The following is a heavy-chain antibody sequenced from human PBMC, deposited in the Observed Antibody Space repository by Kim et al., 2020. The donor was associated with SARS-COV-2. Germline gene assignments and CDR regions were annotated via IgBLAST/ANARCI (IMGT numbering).Heavy chain of an antibody. Sequence: SQTLSLTCAVYGGSFSGYYWSWIRQPPGKGLEWIGEINHSGSTNYNPSLKSRVTISVDTSKNQFSLKLSSVTAADTAVYYCASSSWYRLPSPWGQGTLVTVSS. D-gene: IGHD6-13*01. CDR1: GGSFSGYY. CDR3: ASSSWYRLPSP. J-gene: IGHJ5*02. CDR2: INHSGST. V-gene: IGHV4-34*01.